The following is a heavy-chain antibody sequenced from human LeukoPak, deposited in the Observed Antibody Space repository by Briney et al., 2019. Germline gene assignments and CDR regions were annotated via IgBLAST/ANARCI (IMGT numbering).Heavy chain of an antibody. J-gene: IGHJ4*02. D-gene: IGHD6-13*01. CDR2: INGSGGST. V-gene: IGHV3-23*01. Sequence: GGSLRLSCAASGFTFSSYAMSWVRQAPGKGLEWVSAINGSGGSTYYADSVKGRFTISRDNSKNTLYLQMNSLRAEDTAVYYCAKIKSSWYYFDYWGQGTLVTVSS. CDR3: AKIKSSWYYFDY. CDR1: GFTFSSYA.